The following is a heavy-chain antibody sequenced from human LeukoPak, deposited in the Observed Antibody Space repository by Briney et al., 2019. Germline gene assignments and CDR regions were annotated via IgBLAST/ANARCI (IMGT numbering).Heavy chain of an antibody. J-gene: IGHJ4*02. Sequence: GGSLRLACAASGFVFSSYEMNWVRQAPGKWRQWFSYISTSGITIHYADSGKGRFTFSRDNAKNLVYLQMSSLRAEDTAVYYRASRQSYGGYDYWGQGTLVPVFS. CDR3: ASRQSYGGYDY. D-gene: IGHD5-12*01. CDR2: ISTSGITI. CDR1: GFVFSSYE. V-gene: IGHV3-48*03.